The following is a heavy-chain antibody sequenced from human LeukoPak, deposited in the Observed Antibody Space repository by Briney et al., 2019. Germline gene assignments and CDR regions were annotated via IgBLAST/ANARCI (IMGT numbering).Heavy chain of an antibody. D-gene: IGHD6-13*01. CDR1: GGSISSSSYY. V-gene: IGHV4-39*01. CDR3: ARRSRGHDAFDI. J-gene: IGHJ3*02. CDR2: IYYSGST. Sequence: PSETLSLTCTVSGGSISSSSYYWGWLRQPPGKGLERIGSIYYSGSTYYNPSLKSRVTISVDTSKNQFSLKLSSVTAADTAVYYCARRSRGHDAFDIWGQGTMVTVSS.